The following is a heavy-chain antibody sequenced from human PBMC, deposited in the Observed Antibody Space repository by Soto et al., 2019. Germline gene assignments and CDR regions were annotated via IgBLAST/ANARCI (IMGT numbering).Heavy chain of an antibody. Sequence: EVQLVESGGGLVQPGGCLSLSCAASGFTFSNYWMSWVRQAPGKGLVWVANIKQDGSEKYYVDSVKGRFTISRDNAKNALYLHMNSLRAEDRAVYYCARLGMVAIVAWFDTWGQGTLVTVSP. CDR2: IKQDGSEK. D-gene: IGHD5-12*01. J-gene: IGHJ5*02. CDR1: GFTFSNYW. V-gene: IGHV3-7*01. CDR3: ARLGMVAIVAWFDT.